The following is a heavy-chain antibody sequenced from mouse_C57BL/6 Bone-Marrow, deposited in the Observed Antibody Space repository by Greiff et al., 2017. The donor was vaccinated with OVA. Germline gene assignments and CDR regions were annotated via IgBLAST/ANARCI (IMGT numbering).Heavy chain of an antibody. CDR3: ARPYDGYYVGAMDY. Sequence: QVQLQQSGAELARPGASVKLSCKASGYTFTSYGISWVKQRTGQGLEWIGEIYPRSGNTYYNEKFKGKATLTADKSSSTAYMELRSLTSEDSAVYFCARPYDGYYVGAMDYWGQGTSVTVSS. D-gene: IGHD2-3*01. V-gene: IGHV1-81*01. CDR2: IYPRSGNT. J-gene: IGHJ4*01. CDR1: GYTFTSYG.